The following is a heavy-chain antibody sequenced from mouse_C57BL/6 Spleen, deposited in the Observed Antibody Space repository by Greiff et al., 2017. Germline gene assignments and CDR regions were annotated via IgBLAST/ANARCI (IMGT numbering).Heavy chain of an antibody. V-gene: IGHV3-6*01. CDR2: ISYEGSN. Sequence: ESGPGLVKPSQSLSLTCSVTGYSITSGYYWNWIRQFPGNKLEWMGYISYEGSNNYNPSLKNRISITRDTSKNQFFLKLNSVTTEDTATYYCARDRNWDGFAYWGQGTLVTVSA. CDR3: ARDRNWDGFAY. J-gene: IGHJ3*01. D-gene: IGHD4-1*01. CDR1: GYSITSGYY.